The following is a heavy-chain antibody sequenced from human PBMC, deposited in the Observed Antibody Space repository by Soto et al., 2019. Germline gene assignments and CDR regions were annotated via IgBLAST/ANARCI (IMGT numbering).Heavy chain of an antibody. Sequence: SETLSLTCTVSGGSISSYYWSWIRQPPGKGLEWIGYIYSSGSTNYNPSLKSRVTISVDTSKNQFSLKLTSVTAADTAVYYCVRHTSLTSRQYSFDSWGQGTLVTVSS. CDR2: IYSSGST. J-gene: IGHJ4*02. CDR3: VRHTSLTSRQYSFDS. V-gene: IGHV4-59*08. D-gene: IGHD2-2*01. CDR1: GGSISSYY.